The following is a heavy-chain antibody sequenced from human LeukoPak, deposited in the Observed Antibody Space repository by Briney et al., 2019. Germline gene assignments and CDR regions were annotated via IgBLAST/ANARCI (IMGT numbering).Heavy chain of an antibody. CDR3: AKDRGGYYGSGTSYYFYGVDV. Sequence: GGSLRLSCAASGFTFGHYAMHWVRQAPGKGLEWVSLISGDGDDTYYADSVKGRFTISRDTSNNALYLQMDSLGTEDTALYYCAKDRGGYYGSGTSYYFYGVDVWGQGTTVAVSS. J-gene: IGHJ6*02. V-gene: IGHV3-43*02. D-gene: IGHD3-10*01. CDR2: ISGDGDDT. CDR1: GFTFGHYA.